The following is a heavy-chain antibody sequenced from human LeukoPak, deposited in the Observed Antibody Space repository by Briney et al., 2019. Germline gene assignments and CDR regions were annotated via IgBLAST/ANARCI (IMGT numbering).Heavy chain of an antibody. Sequence: PSETLSLTCAVYGGSFSGYYWSWIRQPPGKGLEWIGEINHSGSTNYNPSLKSRVTISVDTSKNQFSLKLSSVTAADTAVYYCARGGLRFSGNWFDPWGQGTLVTVSS. CDR3: ARGGLRFSGNWFDP. J-gene: IGHJ5*02. D-gene: IGHD3-3*01. V-gene: IGHV4-34*01. CDR2: INHSGST. CDR1: GGSFSGYY.